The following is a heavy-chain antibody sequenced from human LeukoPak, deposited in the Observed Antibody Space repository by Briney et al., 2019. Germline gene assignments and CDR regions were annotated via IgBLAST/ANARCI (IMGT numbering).Heavy chain of an antibody. Sequence: PGGSLRLSCAASGFTFSSYAMSWIRQAPGKGLEWVSAISGSGGSTYYADSVKGRFTISRDNAKNSLYLQMNSLRAEDTAVYYCARGAFGEFYFDYWGQGTLVTVSS. D-gene: IGHD3-10*01. CDR3: ARGAFGEFYFDY. J-gene: IGHJ4*02. CDR2: ISGSGGST. CDR1: GFTFSSYA. V-gene: IGHV3-23*01.